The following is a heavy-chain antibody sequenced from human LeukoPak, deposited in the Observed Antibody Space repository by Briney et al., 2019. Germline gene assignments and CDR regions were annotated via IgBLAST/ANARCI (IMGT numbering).Heavy chain of an antibody. CDR2: IYYSGST. V-gene: IGHV4-59*08. CDR3: ARRSGYYYGMDV. Sequence: SETLSLTCTVSGGSISSYYWSWIRQPPGKGLEWIGYIYYSGSTNYNPSLKSRVTMSVDTSKNQFSLKLSSVTAADTAVYYCARRSGYYYGMDVWGQGTTVTVSS. CDR1: GGSISSYY. D-gene: IGHD1-26*01. J-gene: IGHJ6*02.